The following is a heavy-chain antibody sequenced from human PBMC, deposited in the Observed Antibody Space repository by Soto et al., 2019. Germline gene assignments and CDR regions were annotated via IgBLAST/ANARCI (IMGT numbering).Heavy chain of an antibody. V-gene: IGHV4-4*02. D-gene: IGHD6-19*01. CDR2: IYHSGST. Sequence: SETLSLTCAVSGGSISSSNWWSWVRQPPGKGLEWIGEIYHSGSTNYNPSLKSRVTISVDKSKNQFSLKLSSVTAADTAVYYCARVSNSSGWYALGGMDVWGQGTTVTVSS. J-gene: IGHJ6*02. CDR3: ARVSNSSGWYALGGMDV. CDR1: GGSISSSNW.